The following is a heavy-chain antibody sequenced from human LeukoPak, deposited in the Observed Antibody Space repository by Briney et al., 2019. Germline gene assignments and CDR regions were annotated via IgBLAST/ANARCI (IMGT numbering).Heavy chain of an antibody. J-gene: IGHJ4*02. V-gene: IGHV4-59*01. D-gene: IGHD1-26*01. CDR1: GDSMSGYY. CDR3: ARGSVVGALEDY. CDR2: IYYSGST. Sequence: SETLSLTCSVSGDSMSGYYWSWIRQPPGKGLEWIGYIYYSGSTNYNPSLKSRVTISVDTSKNQFSLKLSSVTAADTAVYYCARGSVVGALEDYWGQGTLVTVSS.